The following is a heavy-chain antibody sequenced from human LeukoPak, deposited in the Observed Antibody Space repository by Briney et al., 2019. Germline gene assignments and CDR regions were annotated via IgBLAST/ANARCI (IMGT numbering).Heavy chain of an antibody. CDR3: AKDRGYSYGYYYYMDV. V-gene: IGHV3-23*01. D-gene: IGHD5-18*01. CDR2: ISGSGGST. Sequence: PGGSLRLSCAASGFTFSSYGMSWVRQAPGKGLEWVSAISGSGGSTYYADSVKGRFTISRDNSKNTLYLQMNSLRAEDTAVYYCAKDRGYSYGYYYYMDVWGKGTTVTISS. CDR1: GFTFSSYG. J-gene: IGHJ6*03.